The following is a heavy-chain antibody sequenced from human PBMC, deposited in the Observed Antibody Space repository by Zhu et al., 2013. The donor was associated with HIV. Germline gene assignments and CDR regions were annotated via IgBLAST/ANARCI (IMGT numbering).Heavy chain of an antibody. CDR1: GYTFAAYY. CDR2: INTNTGET. J-gene: IGHJ4*02. V-gene: IGHV1-2*02. Sequence: QVQVVQSGAEVKKPGASVKVSCQASGYTFAAYYVHWVRQAPGQGLEWMGWINTNTGETKYAQNFRGRVTMTRDMSINTAYMEFSRLRFDDTAVYYCARAGFENKRPGGYWAQGTLVTVSS. CDR3: ARAGFENKRPGGY.